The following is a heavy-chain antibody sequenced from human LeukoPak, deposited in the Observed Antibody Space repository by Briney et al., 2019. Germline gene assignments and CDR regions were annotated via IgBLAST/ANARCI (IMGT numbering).Heavy chain of an antibody. CDR1: GFTFSSRW. CDR3: ATGGGLWSPDY. CDR2: IDNDGSGT. V-gene: IGHV3-74*01. J-gene: IGHJ4*02. Sequence: GGPLRLSCAASGFTFSSRWMHWVRQAPGKGLVWVSRIDNDGSGTSYADSVKGRFTISRDNAKNRLYVQMNSLRVEDTAVYYCATGGGLWSPDYWGQGTLVTVSS. D-gene: IGHD5-18*01.